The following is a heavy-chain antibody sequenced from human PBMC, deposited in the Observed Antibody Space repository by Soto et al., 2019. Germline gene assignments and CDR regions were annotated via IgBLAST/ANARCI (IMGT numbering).Heavy chain of an antibody. J-gene: IGHJ4*02. V-gene: IGHV4-4*02. D-gene: IGHD6-19*01. CDR1: GGSVSSTNW. CDR2: IYHSGST. CDR3: ARDRAVSARGSFDY. Sequence: QVQLQESGPGLVEPSGTLSLTCAVSGGSVSSTNWWSWVRQPPGKGLEWIGEIYHSGSTYYNPSLKCRVTISVYKSKTQCSLRLSSVTAADTAVYFCARDRAVSARGSFDYRGQGTLVTVSS.